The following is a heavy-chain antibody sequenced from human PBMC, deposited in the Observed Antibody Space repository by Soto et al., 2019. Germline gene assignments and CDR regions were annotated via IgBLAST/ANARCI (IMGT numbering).Heavy chain of an antibody. J-gene: IGHJ4*02. CDR2: INAGNGNT. D-gene: IGHD5-18*01. V-gene: IGHV1-3*01. CDR3: AREGPVGGGYTYGPDLDY. Sequence: QVQLVQSGAEVKKPGASVKVSCKASGYTFTKYAMHWVRQAPGQRLEWMGWINAGNGNTKYSQKFQGRVTITRDTSASTAYMELSSLTYEDTAVYYCAREGPVGGGYTYGPDLDYWGQGTLVTVSS. CDR1: GYTFTKYA.